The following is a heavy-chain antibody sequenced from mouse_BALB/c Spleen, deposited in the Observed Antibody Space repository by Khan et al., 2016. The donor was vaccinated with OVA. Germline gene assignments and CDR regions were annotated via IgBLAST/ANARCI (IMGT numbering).Heavy chain of an antibody. CDR2: ISYSGIT. Sequence: EVQLQESGPGLVKPSQSLSLTCTVTGYSITSGYAWNWIRQFPGNKLEWMGYISYSGITSYNPSLRSRISITRDTSKNQFFLQLNSVTTEDTATYYCARKNYYGDAMDYWGQGTSVTVSS. V-gene: IGHV3-2*02. J-gene: IGHJ4*01. CDR1: GYSITSGYA. CDR3: ARKNYYGDAMDY. D-gene: IGHD1-2*01.